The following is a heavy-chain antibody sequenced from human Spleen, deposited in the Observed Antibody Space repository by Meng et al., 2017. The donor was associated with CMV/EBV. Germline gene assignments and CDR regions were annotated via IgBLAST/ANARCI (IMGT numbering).Heavy chain of an antibody. CDR1: EYSYTSYG. D-gene: IGHD2-21*01. Sequence: SGKASEYSYTSYGISWVRQAPGQGLEWMGWINTYNGNTKYAQKFQGRVTMTTDTSTTTAYMELRSLRNDDTAVYYCARSITIFQIDYWGQGTLVTVSS. CDR2: INTYNGNT. CDR3: ARSITIFQIDY. V-gene: IGHV1-18*01. J-gene: IGHJ4*02.